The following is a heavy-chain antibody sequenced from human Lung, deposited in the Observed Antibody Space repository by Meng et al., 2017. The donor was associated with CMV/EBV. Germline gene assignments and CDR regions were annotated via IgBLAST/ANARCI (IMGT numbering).Heavy chain of an antibody. D-gene: IGHD2-2*01. Sequence: ASXXVSXKASGYMFTTYDINWVRQATGQGLEWMGWMNPNSGNTGYAQKFQGRVTLTRVTSISTAYMELISLTSDDTAVYYCARTRIEVEPDGRKIKYYNYGMDVWXQGNXV. V-gene: IGHV1-8*01. J-gene: IGHJ6*01. CDR2: MNPNSGNT. CDR1: GYMFTTYD. CDR3: ARTRIEVEPDGRKIKYYNYGMDV.